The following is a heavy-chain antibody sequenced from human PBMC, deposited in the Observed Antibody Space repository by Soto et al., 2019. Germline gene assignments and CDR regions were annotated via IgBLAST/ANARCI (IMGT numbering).Heavy chain of an antibody. CDR1: GFTVSSNY. CDR3: TIAVAGFFAYGLAG. J-gene: IGHJ4*02. CDR2: IYSGGST. V-gene: IGHV3-66*01. Sequence: EVQLVESGGGLVQPGGSLRLSCAASGFTVSSNYMSWVRQAPGKGLEWVSVIYSGGSTYYADSVKGRFTISRDNSKNTLYLQMNSLRAEDTAVYYCTIAVAGFFAYGLAGWGQGTLVTVSS. D-gene: IGHD6-19*01.